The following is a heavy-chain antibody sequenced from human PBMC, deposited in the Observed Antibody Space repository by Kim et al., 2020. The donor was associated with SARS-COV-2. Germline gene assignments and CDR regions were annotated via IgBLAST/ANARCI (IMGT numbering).Heavy chain of an antibody. CDR3: ASPSRIMITSDDYYYGMDV. CDR2: INPNSGGT. D-gene: IGHD3-16*01. Sequence: ASVKVSCKASGYTFTGYYMHWVRQAPGQGLEWMGWINPNSGGTNYAQKFQGRVTMTRDTSISTAYMELSRLRSDDTAVYYCASPSRIMITSDDYYYGMDVWGQGTTVTVSS. CDR1: GYTFTGYY. V-gene: IGHV1-2*02. J-gene: IGHJ6*02.